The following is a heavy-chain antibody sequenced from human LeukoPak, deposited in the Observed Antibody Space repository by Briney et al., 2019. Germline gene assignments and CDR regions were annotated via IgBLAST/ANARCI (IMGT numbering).Heavy chain of an antibody. CDR2: IYYSGST. CDR3: ARGPAMIVVAKGAFDI. D-gene: IGHD3-22*01. V-gene: IGHV4-59*08. Sequence: SETLSLTCTVSGGSISSYYWSWIRQPPGKGLEWIGYIYYSGSTNYNPSLKSRVTISVDTSKNQFSLKLSSVTAADTAVYYCARGPAMIVVAKGAFDIWGQGTMVTVSS. J-gene: IGHJ3*02. CDR1: GGSISSYY.